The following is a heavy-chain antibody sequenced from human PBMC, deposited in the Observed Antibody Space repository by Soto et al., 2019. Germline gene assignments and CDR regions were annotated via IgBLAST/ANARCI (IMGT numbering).Heavy chain of an antibody. J-gene: IGHJ6*02. CDR2: INAGGNT. CDR3: VRENYYYGMDV. V-gene: IGHV3-66*01. CDR1: GFDASVNY. Sequence: GGSLRLSCAASGFDASVNYMAWVRQAPGKGLEWVSTINAGGNTFYADSVKGRFTISRDDSTNTLSLQMNSLRVEDTAMFYWVRENYYYGMDVWGQGTAVTVSS.